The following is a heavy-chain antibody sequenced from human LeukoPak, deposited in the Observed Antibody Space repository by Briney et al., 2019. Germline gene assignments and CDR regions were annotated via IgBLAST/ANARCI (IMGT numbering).Heavy chain of an antibody. D-gene: IGHD1-7*01. CDR3: ATPPGITGTYGTDYYGMDV. CDR1: GYTLTELS. V-gene: IGHV1-24*01. J-gene: IGHJ6*02. Sequence: GASVKVSCKVSGYTLTELSMHWVRQAPGKGLEWMGGFDPEDGETIYAQKFQGRVTMTEDTSTDTAYMELSSLRSEGTAVYCCATPPGITGTYGTDYYGMDVWGQGTTVTVSS. CDR2: FDPEDGET.